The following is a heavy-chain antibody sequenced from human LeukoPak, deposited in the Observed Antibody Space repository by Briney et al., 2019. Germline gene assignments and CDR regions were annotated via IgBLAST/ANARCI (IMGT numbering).Heavy chain of an antibody. CDR2: IYYSGST. V-gene: IGHV4-59*01. Sequence: PSETLSLTCTVSGGSISSYYWSWIRQPPGKGREWIGYIYYSGSTNYNPSLKSRVTISVDTSKNQFSLKLSSVTAADTAVYYCAREYYYGSGTRPRFDPWGQGTLVTVSS. CDR3: AREYYYGSGTRPRFDP. D-gene: IGHD3-10*01. CDR1: GGSISSYY. J-gene: IGHJ5*02.